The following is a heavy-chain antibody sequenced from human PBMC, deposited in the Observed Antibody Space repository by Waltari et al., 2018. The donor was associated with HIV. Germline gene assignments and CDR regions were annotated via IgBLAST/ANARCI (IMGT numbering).Heavy chain of an antibody. V-gene: IGHV3-33*01. Sequence: QVQLVESGGGVVQPGRSLRLSCAASRMTLSRYDMHWVRQAPGKGLELVAVIWHDGSNQYYVDSVKGRFTISRDNSRNTLYLQMNSLRVEDTAVYYCARSTYQQLRNGFDIWGQGTMVAVSS. J-gene: IGHJ3*02. CDR2: IWHDGSNQ. CDR1: RMTLSRYD. CDR3: ARSTYQQLRNGFDI. D-gene: IGHD2-2*01.